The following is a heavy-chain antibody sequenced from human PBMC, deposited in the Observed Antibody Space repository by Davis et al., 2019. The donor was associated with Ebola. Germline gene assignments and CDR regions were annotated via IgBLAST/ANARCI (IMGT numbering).Heavy chain of an antibody. CDR2: IRSKANSYAT. D-gene: IGHD3-10*01. CDR3: TCTWSSFDY. Sequence: PGGSLRLSCSASGFTFSSYAMHWVRQASGKGLEWVGRIRSKANSYATAYAASVKGRFTISRDDSKNTAYLQMNSLKTEDTAVYYCTCTWSSFDYWGQGTLVTVSS. J-gene: IGHJ4*02. V-gene: IGHV3-73*01. CDR1: GFTFSSYA.